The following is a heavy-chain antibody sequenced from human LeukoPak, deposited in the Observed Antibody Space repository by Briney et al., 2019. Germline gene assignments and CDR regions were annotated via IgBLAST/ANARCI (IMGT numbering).Heavy chain of an antibody. D-gene: IGHD2-8*01. J-gene: IGHJ4*02. V-gene: IGHV3-21*01. Sequence: PGGSLRLSCAASGFTFSSCAMNWVRQAPGKGLEWVSSISSSGYYISYAASVRGRFTISRDNADNALYLEMNSLRAEDTAVYYCAKDDEAGGGETGDCTNGVCPDFDSWGQGTLVVVSS. CDR1: GFTFSSCA. CDR2: ISSSGYYI. CDR3: AKDDEAGGGETGDCTNGVCPDFDS.